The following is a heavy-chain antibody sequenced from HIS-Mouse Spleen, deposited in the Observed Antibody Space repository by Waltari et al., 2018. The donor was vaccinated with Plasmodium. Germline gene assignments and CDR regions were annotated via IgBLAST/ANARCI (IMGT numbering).Heavy chain of an antibody. V-gene: IGHV3-30*03. CDR1: GFTFIRHD. CDR2: ISYDGSNK. CDR3: AGPLGIGHAFDI. Sequence: QVQLVESGGGVVQAGRSLRLYCAAAGFTFIRHDMHWVRQAPGKGLEWVAVISYDGSNKYYADSVKGRFTISRDNSKNTLYLQMNSLRAEDTAVYYCAGPLGIGHAFDIWGQGTMVTVSS. D-gene: IGHD7-27*01. J-gene: IGHJ3*02.